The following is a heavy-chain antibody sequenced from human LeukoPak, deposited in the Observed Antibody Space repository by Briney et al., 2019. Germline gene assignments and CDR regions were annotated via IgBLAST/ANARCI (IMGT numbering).Heavy chain of an antibody. CDR2: IYYSGST. CDR1: GGSISSYY. V-gene: IGHV4-59*01. J-gene: IGHJ4*02. Sequence: SETLSLTCTVSGGSISSYYWSWIRQPPGKGLEWIGYIYYSGSTNYNPSLKSRVTISVDTSKNQFSLKLSSVTAADTAVYYCARGPGDYYDSSGHGGYFDYWGQGTLVTVSS. D-gene: IGHD3-22*01. CDR3: ARGPGDYYDSSGHGGYFDY.